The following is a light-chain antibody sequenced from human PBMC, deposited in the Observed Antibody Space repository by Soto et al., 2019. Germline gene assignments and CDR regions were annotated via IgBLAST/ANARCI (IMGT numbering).Light chain of an antibody. J-gene: IGKJ5*01. Sequence: DIVMTQSPDSLAVSLGERATIHCKSSQSVLYSAKNKNFLTWYQQKPGQPPKLLIYWASTRESGVPDRFTGSGSGTDFTLTISSLQAEDVAVYYCQQHYINPITFGQGTRLEIK. CDR2: WAS. CDR3: QQHYINPIT. V-gene: IGKV4-1*01. CDR1: QSVLYSAKNKNF.